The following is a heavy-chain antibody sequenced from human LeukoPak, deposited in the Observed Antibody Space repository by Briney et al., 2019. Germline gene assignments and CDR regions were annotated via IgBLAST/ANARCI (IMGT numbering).Heavy chain of an antibody. J-gene: IGHJ3*02. CDR2: IYYSGST. CDR3: ARDPTTVTKGFDI. CDR1: GGSISSSSYY. D-gene: IGHD4-17*01. V-gene: IGHV4-39*07. Sequence: PSETLSLTCTVSGGSISSSSYYWGWIRQPPGKGLEWIGSIYYSGSTYYNPSLKSRVTISVDTSKNQFSLKLSSVTAADTAVYFCARDPTTVTKGFDIWGQGITVTVSS.